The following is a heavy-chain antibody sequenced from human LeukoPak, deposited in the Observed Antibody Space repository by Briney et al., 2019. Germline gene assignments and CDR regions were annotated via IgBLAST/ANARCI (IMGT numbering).Heavy chain of an antibody. D-gene: IGHD3-10*01. Sequence: RGTLRLSCAASGFTFSSYAMSWVRQAPGKGLEWVSAISGSGGSTYYADSVKGRFTISRDNSKNTLYLQMNSLRAEDTAVYYCAMRYYGSGSYYMRAFDIWGQGTMVTVSS. CDR2: ISGSGGST. V-gene: IGHV3-23*01. CDR3: AMRYYGSGSYYMRAFDI. J-gene: IGHJ3*02. CDR1: GFTFSSYA.